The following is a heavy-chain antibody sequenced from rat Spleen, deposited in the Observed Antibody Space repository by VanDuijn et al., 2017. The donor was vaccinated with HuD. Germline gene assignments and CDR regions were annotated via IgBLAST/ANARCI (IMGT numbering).Heavy chain of an antibody. J-gene: IGHJ2*01. CDR3: AVAGYGY. CDR1: GFTFSRYW. Sequence: EVQLVETGGGLVQPGKSLKLSCVASGFTFSRYWMYWVRQAPGKGLAWVSSVSNDGVNTYYPDSVKGRFTISRDNAENIAYLQMNSLKSEDTATYYCAVAGYGYWGQGVMFTVSS. V-gene: IGHV5-58*01. D-gene: IGHD1-7*01. CDR2: VSNDGVNT.